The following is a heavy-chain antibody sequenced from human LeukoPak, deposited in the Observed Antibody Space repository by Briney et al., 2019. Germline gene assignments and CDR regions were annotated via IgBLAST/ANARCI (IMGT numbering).Heavy chain of an antibody. Sequence: GGSLRLSCAASGFTFDDYAMHWVRQAPGKGLEWVSGISWNSGSIGYADSVKGRFTISRDNAMNSLYLQMNSLRAEDTALYYCAKGYCSSTSCFFDYWGQGTLVTVSS. V-gene: IGHV3-9*01. CDR2: ISWNSGSI. CDR1: GFTFDDYA. J-gene: IGHJ4*02. CDR3: AKGYCSSTSCFFDY. D-gene: IGHD2-2*01.